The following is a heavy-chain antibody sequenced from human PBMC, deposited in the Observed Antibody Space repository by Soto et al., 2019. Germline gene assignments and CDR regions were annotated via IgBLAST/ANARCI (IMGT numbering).Heavy chain of an antibody. J-gene: IGHJ4*02. CDR1: GGTFNIFT. Sequence: QVQLVQSGAEVKKPGSSVKVSCKASGGTFNIFTISWVRQAPGQGLEWMGRIIPILDTTNYAQKFQGRVTITAAKATGTAYMELSRLTSEATAVYCCARECRGDNCYSRGLHYVGYWGQGTLVTVSS. CDR3: ARECRGDNCYSRGLHYVGY. CDR2: IIPILDTT. D-gene: IGHD2-15*01. V-gene: IGHV1-69*08.